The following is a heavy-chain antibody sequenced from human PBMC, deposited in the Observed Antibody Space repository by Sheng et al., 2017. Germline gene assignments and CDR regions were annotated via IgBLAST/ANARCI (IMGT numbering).Heavy chain of an antibody. V-gene: IGHV4-38-2*01. CDR1: GYSISSGYY. J-gene: IGHJ4*02. Sequence: QVQLQESGPGLVKPSETLSLTCAVSGYSISSGYYWGWIRQPPGKGLEWIGSIYHSGSTYYNPSLKSRVTISVDTSKNQFSLKLRSVTAADTAVYYCARAETYYDFWSGYHAFDYWGQGTLVTVSS. CDR2: IYHSGST. CDR3: ARAETYYDFWSGYHAFDY. D-gene: IGHD3-3*01.